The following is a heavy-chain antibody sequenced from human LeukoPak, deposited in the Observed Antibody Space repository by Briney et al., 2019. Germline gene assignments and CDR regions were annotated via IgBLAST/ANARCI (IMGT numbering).Heavy chain of an antibody. D-gene: IGHD1-14*01. CDR3: ARGPRNDP. CDR2: VHPNSGNT. V-gene: IGHV1-8*01. CDR1: GYPFTTYE. J-gene: IGHJ5*02. Sequence: ASVKVSFKTSGYPFTTYEINWGRQAAGQGREWMGWVHPNSGNTAYAQKFQGKVTMTRDTSISTTYMELSGLRSDDTAVYFCARGPRNDPWGQGTLVTVSS.